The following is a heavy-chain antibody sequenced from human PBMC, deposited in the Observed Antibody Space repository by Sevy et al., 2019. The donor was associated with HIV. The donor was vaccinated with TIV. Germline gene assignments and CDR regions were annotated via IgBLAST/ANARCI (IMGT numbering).Heavy chain of an antibody. CDR1: GFSFNNAW. J-gene: IGHJ6*02. V-gene: IGHV3-7*01. CDR3: AREGSPYDTYYYYYGMDV. Sequence: GGSLRLSCAASGFSFNNAWMSWVRQAPGKGLEWVANIKQDGSEKYYVDSVKGRFTISRDNSQNSLFLQMNTLRAEDTAVYYCAREGSPYDTYYYYYGMDVWGQGTTVTVSS. D-gene: IGHD5-12*01. CDR2: IKQDGSEK.